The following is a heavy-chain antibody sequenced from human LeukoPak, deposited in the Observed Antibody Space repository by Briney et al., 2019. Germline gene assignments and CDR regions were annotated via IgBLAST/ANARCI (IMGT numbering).Heavy chain of an antibody. CDR3: ARGLLSSGWHYYFDY. CDR1: GFTVNSNY. Sequence: PGGSLRLSCAASGFTVNSNYMSWVRQAPGKGLEWVSALYSGGGTYYADSVKGRFTISRGTSKNSLYLQMNSLRAEDTAVYYCARGLLSSGWHYYFDYWGQGTLVTVSS. CDR2: LYSGGGT. V-gene: IGHV3-66*01. J-gene: IGHJ4*02. D-gene: IGHD6-19*01.